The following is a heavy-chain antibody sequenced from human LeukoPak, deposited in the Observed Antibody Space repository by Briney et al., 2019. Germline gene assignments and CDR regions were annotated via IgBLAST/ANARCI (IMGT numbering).Heavy chain of an antibody. Sequence: SETLSLTCTVSGGSISSYYWSWIRQPPGKRLEWIGDVYYSGSTNYNPSLKSRVTISIGTSKNHFSLKLNSVNAADTAVYYCARKHDFVTWGPGTLVTVSS. CDR1: GGSISSYY. V-gene: IGHV4-59*01. D-gene: IGHD2-21*01. J-gene: IGHJ3*01. CDR3: ARKHDFVT. CDR2: VYYSGST.